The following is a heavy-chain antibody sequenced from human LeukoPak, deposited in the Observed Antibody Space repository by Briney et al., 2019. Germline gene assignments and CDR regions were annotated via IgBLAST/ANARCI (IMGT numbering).Heavy chain of an antibody. J-gene: IGHJ5*02. Sequence: SETLSLTCAVSGGSISSYYWSWIRQPAGNGLEWIGRIYTSGSTNYNPSLKSRVTMSLDTSKNQFSLKLTSVTAADTAVYYCARDLVAVYNWFDPWGQGTLVTVSS. CDR2: IYTSGST. CDR1: GGSISSYY. CDR3: ARDLVAVYNWFDP. V-gene: IGHV4-4*07. D-gene: IGHD2-15*01.